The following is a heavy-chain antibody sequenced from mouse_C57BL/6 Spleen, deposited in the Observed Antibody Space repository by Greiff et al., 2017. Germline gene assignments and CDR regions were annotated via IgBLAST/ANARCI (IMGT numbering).Heavy chain of an antibody. J-gene: IGHJ4*01. CDR3: ARGTYKGSSYDYYAMDY. Sequence: QVQLKQPGAELVKPGASVKMSCKASGYTFTSYWITWVKQRPGQGLEWIGDIYPGSGSTNYNEKFKSKATLTVDTSSSTAYMQLSSLTSEDSAVYYCARGTYKGSSYDYYAMDYWGQGTSVTVSS. D-gene: IGHD1-1*01. CDR2: IYPGSGST. V-gene: IGHV1-55*01. CDR1: GYTFTSYW.